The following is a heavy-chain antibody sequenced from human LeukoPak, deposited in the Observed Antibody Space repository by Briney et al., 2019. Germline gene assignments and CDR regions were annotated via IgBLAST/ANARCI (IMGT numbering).Heavy chain of an antibody. CDR1: GYTFTSYY. V-gene: IGHV1-46*01. J-gene: IGHJ5*02. Sequence: ASVTVSCKASGYTFTSYYMHWVRQAPGQGLEWMGIINPSGGSTSYAQKFQGRVTMTRDTSTSTVYMELSSLRSEDTAVYYCARVRRYCSSTSCYSNWFDPWGQGTLVTVSS. CDR3: ARVRRYCSSTSCYSNWFDP. D-gene: IGHD2-2*01. CDR2: INPSGGST.